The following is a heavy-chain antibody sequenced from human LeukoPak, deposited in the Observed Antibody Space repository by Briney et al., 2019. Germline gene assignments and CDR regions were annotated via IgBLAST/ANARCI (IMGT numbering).Heavy chain of an antibody. Sequence: SETLSLTCTVSGGSISSYYWSWIRQPPGKGLEWIGSIYYSGSTYYNPSLKSRVTISVDTSKNQFSLKLSSVTAADTAVYYCARQADIVVVPATFIRGRNWFDPWGQGTLVTVSS. CDR2: IYYSGST. CDR3: ARQADIVVVPATFIRGRNWFDP. V-gene: IGHV4-59*05. J-gene: IGHJ5*02. CDR1: GGSISSYY. D-gene: IGHD2-2*01.